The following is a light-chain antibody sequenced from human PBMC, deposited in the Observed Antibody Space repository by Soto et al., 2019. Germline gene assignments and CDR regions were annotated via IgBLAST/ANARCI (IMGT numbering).Light chain of an antibody. CDR1: SSNIGSNF. Sequence: QLVLTQPPSASGTPGQSVTISCSGSSSNIGSNFVYWYQQFPGTAPKLLIYRNNQRPSGVPDRFSGSKSGTSASLAISGLPSEDEADYYCAAWDDSLSGWVFGGGTKLTVL. CDR2: RNN. V-gene: IGLV1-47*01. CDR3: AAWDDSLSGWV. J-gene: IGLJ3*02.